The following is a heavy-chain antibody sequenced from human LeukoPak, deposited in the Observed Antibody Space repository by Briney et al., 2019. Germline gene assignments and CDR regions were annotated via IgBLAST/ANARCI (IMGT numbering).Heavy chain of an antibody. V-gene: IGHV3-23*01. Sequence: SGGSLRLSCAASGFTFSSYGMSWVRQAPGKGLEWVSAISGSGGSAYYADSVKGRFTISRDNAKNSLYLQMNSLRAEDTAVYYCASEQQLVGVSHYWGQGTLVTVSS. J-gene: IGHJ4*02. D-gene: IGHD6-13*01. CDR3: ASEQQLVGVSHY. CDR2: ISGSGGSA. CDR1: GFTFSSYG.